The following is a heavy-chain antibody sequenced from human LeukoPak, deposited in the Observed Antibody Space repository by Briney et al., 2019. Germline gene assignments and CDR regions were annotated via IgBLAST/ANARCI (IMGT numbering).Heavy chain of an antibody. CDR2: ISSGGSTI. J-gene: IGHJ3*02. Sequence: PGGSLRLSCTASGFTFSSHEMNWVRQAPGKGLERLSYISSGGSTIYYPDSMKGRFTISRDNAKNSLFLQMNSLRAEDTAVYYCARGGYCSSSICYYFNAFNMWGQGTTVTVSS. CDR1: GFTFSSHE. V-gene: IGHV3-48*03. D-gene: IGHD2-2*01. CDR3: ARGGYCSSSICYYFNAFNM.